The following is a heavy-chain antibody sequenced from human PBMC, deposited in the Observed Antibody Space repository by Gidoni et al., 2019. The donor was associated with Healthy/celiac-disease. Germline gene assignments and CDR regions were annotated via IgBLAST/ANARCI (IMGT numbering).Heavy chain of an antibody. CDR3: ARAGSRLELLITHDAFDI. CDR1: GFTVSSNY. V-gene: IGHV3-53*01. J-gene: IGHJ3*02. Sequence: EVQLVESGGGLIQPGGSLRLSCAASGFTVSSNYMSWVRQAPGKGLEWVSVIYSGGSTYYADSVKGRFTISRDNSKNTLYLQMNSLRAEDTAVYYCARAGSRLELLITHDAFDIWGQGTMVTVSS. D-gene: IGHD1-7*01. CDR2: IYSGGST.